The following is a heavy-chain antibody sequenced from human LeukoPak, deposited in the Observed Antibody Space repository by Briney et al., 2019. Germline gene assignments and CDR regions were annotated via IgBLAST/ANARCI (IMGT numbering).Heavy chain of an antibody. Sequence: PGGSLRLACAASGFSFNSYWMHCVRQAPGSGLGWVSRISNDGRSTSFADSVKGRFTISRDNAKNTLYLQMNSLSAEDTAVYYCTRGREGNYGLFDSWGQGTLVTVSS. CDR3: TRGREGNYGLFDS. CDR2: ISNDGRST. D-gene: IGHD3-10*01. V-gene: IGHV3-74*01. CDR1: GFSFNSYW. J-gene: IGHJ4*02.